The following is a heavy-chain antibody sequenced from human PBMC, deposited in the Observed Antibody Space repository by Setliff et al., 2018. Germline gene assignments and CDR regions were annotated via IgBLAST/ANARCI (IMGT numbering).Heavy chain of an antibody. V-gene: IGHV3-48*01. J-gene: IGHJ4*02. CDR2: ITSSSSTI. CDR3: ARDGGEY. Sequence: GGSLRLSCAASGFTFSNAWMSWVRQAPGKGLEWVSYITSSSSTIDYADSVKGRFTISRDDAKNSLYLQMNSLRAEDTAVYYCARDGGEYWGQGTLVTVSS. CDR1: GFTFSNAW. D-gene: IGHD3-16*01.